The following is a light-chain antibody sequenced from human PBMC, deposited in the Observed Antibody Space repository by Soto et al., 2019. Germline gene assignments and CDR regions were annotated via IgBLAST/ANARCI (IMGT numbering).Light chain of an antibody. CDR1: QSLLHSNGYNY. V-gene: IGKV2-28*01. CDR3: MQALQTRT. Sequence: DIVMTQSPLPLPVTPGEPASISCRSSQSLLHSNGYNYLDWYLQKPGQSPQLLIYLGSNRASGVPDRFSGSGSGTDFTLKISRVEAEDVGVYYCMQALQTRTFGQGT. J-gene: IGKJ1*01. CDR2: LGS.